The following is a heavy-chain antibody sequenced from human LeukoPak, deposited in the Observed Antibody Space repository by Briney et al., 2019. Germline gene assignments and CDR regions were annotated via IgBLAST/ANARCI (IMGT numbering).Heavy chain of an antibody. CDR1: GFTFNSYS. J-gene: IGHJ4*02. CDR2: ISDDETYK. CDR3: AKDVGNSSGYYFDS. V-gene: IGHV3-30-3*01. D-gene: IGHD3-22*01. Sequence: GGSLRLSCAASGFTFNSYSMHWVRQAPGKGLEWVTAISDDETYKFYADSVKGRFTISRDNAKNSLYLQMDSLRAEDTALYHCAKDVGNSSGYYFDSWGQGTLVTVSS.